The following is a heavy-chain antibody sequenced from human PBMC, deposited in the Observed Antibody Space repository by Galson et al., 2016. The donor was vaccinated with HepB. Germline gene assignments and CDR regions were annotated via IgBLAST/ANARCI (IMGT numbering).Heavy chain of an antibody. CDR2: MTGNTGTT. CDR1: GFTFSVFG. Sequence: SLRLSCAASGFTFSVFGMSWVRQAPGKGLEWLAAMTGNTGTTYYADSVKGRFTISRDNSRNTLSLEMIALRAENTALYYCAKVGDNPVYYYGLDVWGQGTTVIVPS. CDR3: AKVGDNPVYYYGLDV. J-gene: IGHJ6*02. V-gene: IGHV3-23*01. D-gene: IGHD3-9*01.